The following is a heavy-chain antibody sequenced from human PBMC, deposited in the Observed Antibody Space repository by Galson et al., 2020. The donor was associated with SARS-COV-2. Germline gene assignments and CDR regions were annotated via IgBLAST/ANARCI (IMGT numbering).Heavy chain of an antibody. V-gene: IGHV4-34*01. CDR3: ARGGYSSSWYGKYNWFDP. CDR2: INHSGTT. CDR1: GGSSSAYY. Sequence: SETLSLTCAVYGGSSSAYYWSWTRQPPGKGLEWIEEINHSGTTNYNPTPKSSVTIAADSSKSQFSLKVSTVTAADTAVYFCARGGYSSSWYGKYNWFDPCRQGTRVTVSS. J-gene: IGHJ5*02. D-gene: IGHD6-13*01.